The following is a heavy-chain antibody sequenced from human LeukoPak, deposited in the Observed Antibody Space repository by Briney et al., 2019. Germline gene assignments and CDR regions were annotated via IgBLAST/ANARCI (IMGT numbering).Heavy chain of an antibody. CDR1: GDSINSSSFY. CDR3: ARRITEFDY. V-gene: IGHV4-39*07. Sequence: SETLSLTCTVSGDSINSSSFYWGWIRQPPGKGLEWVGNIYYSGSTYYNPSLNSRVTISVDTSKNQFSLKLSSVTAADTAVYYCARRITEFDYWGQGTLVTVSS. CDR2: IYYSGST. J-gene: IGHJ4*02.